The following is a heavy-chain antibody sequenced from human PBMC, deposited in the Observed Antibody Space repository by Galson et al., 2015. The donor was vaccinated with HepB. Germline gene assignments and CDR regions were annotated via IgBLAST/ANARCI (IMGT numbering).Heavy chain of an antibody. J-gene: IGHJ4*02. CDR3: ARDVHMGYSYGPPGGY. CDR1: GFTFSSYA. Sequence: SLRLSCAASGFTFSSYAMSWVRQAPGKGLEWVSSVSSDSTYIYYADSVKGRFIISRDNVKSSLYLQMNSLRAEDTALYYCARDVHMGYSYGPPGGYWGQGALVTVSS. D-gene: IGHD5-18*01. CDR2: VSSDSTYI. V-gene: IGHV3-21*01.